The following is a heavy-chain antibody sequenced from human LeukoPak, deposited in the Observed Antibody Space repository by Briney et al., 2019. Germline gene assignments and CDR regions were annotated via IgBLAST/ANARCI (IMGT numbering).Heavy chain of an antibody. J-gene: IGHJ4*02. CDR3: ARIGYSNSSFDY. V-gene: IGHV3-21*01. D-gene: IGHD6-6*01. CDR1: GFTFSSYS. Sequence: GGSLRLSCAASGFTFSSYSMNWVRQAPGKGLEWVSSISSSSSYIYYADSVKGRFTISRDNAKNSVYLQMNSLRADDTATYHCARIGYSNSSFDYWGQGTQVTVSS. CDR2: ISSSSSYI.